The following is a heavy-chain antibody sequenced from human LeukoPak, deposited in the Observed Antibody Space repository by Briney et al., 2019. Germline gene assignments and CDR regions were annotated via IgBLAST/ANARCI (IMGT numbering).Heavy chain of an antibody. J-gene: IGHJ4*02. CDR3: ARGRGWNDVVDY. Sequence: ASVKVTCKASGGTFSSYAISWVRQAPGQGLEWMGGLITIFGTATYAQKFQGRVTITTDESTSTAYMELSSLGSEDTAVYYCARGRGWNDVVDYWGQGTLVTVSS. V-gene: IGHV1-69*05. CDR2: LITIFGTA. CDR1: GGTFSSYA. D-gene: IGHD1-1*01.